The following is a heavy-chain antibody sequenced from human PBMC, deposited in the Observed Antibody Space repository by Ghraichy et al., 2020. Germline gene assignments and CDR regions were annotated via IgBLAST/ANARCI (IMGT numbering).Heavy chain of an antibody. V-gene: IGHV3-33*01. D-gene: IGHD6-13*01. CDR1: GFTFSSYG. CDR3: ARGSSSSWRVDY. Sequence: GGSLRLSCAASGFTFSSYGMHWVRQAPGKGLEWVAVIWYDGSNKYYADSVKGRFTISRDNSKNTLYLQMNSLRAEDTAVYYCARGSSSSWRVDYWGQGTLVTVSS. CDR2: IWYDGSNK. J-gene: IGHJ4*02.